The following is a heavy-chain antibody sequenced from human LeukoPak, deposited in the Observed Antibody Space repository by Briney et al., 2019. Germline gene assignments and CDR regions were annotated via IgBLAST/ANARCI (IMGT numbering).Heavy chain of an antibody. D-gene: IGHD1-26*01. J-gene: IGHJ4*02. V-gene: IGHV3-7*03. CDR1: GFTFSSYW. Sequence: PGGSLRLSCAASGFTFSSYWMSWVRQAPGKGLEWVANIKQDGSGKYYVDSVKGRFTISRDNAKNSLYLQMNSLRAEDTAVYYCARDLVGATSRYDYWGQGTLVTVSS. CDR2: IKQDGSGK. CDR3: ARDLVGATSRYDY.